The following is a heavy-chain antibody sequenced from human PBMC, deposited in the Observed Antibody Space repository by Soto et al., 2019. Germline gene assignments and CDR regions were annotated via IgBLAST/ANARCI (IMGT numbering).Heavy chain of an antibody. CDR3: ASDPYGSAHYGMDV. CDR2: IWYDGSNK. D-gene: IGHD3-10*01. Sequence: QVQLVESGGGVVQPGRSLRLSCVASGFTFSSYGMQWVRQAPGKGLEWVAVIWYDGSNKYYADSVKGRFTISRDNSKNMVYLQMNSLRAEDTAVYYCASDPYGSAHYGMDVWGQGTTVTVSS. J-gene: IGHJ6*02. V-gene: IGHV3-33*01. CDR1: GFTFSSYG.